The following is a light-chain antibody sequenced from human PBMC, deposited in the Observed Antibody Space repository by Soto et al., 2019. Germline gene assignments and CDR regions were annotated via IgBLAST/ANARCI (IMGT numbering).Light chain of an antibody. CDR1: QSVSSNF. Sequence: EIVLTQSPGTLSLSPGERATLSCRASQSVSSNFLAWYRQKPGQAPRLLIHGASNRATGIPDRFSGSGSGTDFTLTISRLEPEDFALYYCQQYGDSPRTLGQGTKVDIK. CDR3: QQYGDSPRT. V-gene: IGKV3-20*01. J-gene: IGKJ1*01. CDR2: GAS.